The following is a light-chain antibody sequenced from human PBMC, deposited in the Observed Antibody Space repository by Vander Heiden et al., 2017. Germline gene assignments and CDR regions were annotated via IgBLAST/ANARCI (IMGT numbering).Light chain of an antibody. CDR3: QTWGTGIRV. V-gene: IGLV4-69*01. Sequence: QLVLTQSPSASASLGYSVKLTCTLSSGHSSYAIAWHQQQPEKGPRYLMKLNSDGSHKKGDEIPDRFSGSSSGAERYLTISSLQSEDEADYYCQTWGTGIRVFGGGTKLTVL. CDR1: SGHSSYA. J-gene: IGLJ3*02. CDR2: LNSDGSH.